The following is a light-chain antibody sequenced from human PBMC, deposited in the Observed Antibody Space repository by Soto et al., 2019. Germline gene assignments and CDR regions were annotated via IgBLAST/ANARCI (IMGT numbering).Light chain of an antibody. CDR2: GAS. V-gene: IGKV3-20*01. CDR3: QQNAGSPGT. CDR1: QSVSSSY. J-gene: IGKJ2*01. Sequence: EIVLTQSPGTLSLSPGERATLSCRASQSVSSSYLAWYQQKPGQAPRLLIYGASSRATGIPDRFSGSGSGTDFTLTISRLEPEDFAVYYCQQNAGSPGTFGQGTKLEI.